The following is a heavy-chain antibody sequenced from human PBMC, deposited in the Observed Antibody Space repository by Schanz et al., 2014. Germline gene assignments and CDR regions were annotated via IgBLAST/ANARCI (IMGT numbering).Heavy chain of an antibody. CDR3: ARDRQQLVGRIGYYYGMDV. CDR2: ISYDGSHK. CDR1: GFPFSNFA. J-gene: IGHJ6*02. Sequence: QVQLVESGGGVVQPGRSLRLSCAASGFPFSNFAIHWVRQAPGKGREWVAVISYDGSHKDYAESVKGRLTISRDNSKNTLYLQMNSLRAEDTAVYYCARDRQQLVGRIGYYYGMDVWGQGTTVTVSS. D-gene: IGHD6-13*01. V-gene: IGHV3-30*04.